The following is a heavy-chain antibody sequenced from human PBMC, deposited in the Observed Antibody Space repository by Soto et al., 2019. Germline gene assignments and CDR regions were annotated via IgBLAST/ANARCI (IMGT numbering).Heavy chain of an antibody. D-gene: IGHD7-27*01. CDR2: ILPIFGTT. CDR3: ARDETGDSYYYYYGMDV. Sequence: QVQLVQSGAEVKKPGSSVKVSCKASGGTFNTYNINWVRQAPGQGLEWMGGILPIFGTTNYAQRFPGRVTSTADDSTSTAYMELSSLRSEDTAVYYCARDETGDSYYYYYGMDVWGQGTTVTVTS. V-gene: IGHV1-69*01. J-gene: IGHJ6*02. CDR1: GGTFNTYN.